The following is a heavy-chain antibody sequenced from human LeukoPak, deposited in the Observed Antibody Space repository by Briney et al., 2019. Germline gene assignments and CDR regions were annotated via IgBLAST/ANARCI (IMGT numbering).Heavy chain of an antibody. J-gene: IGHJ4*02. CDR1: GFTFDDYA. Sequence: GGSLRLSCAASGFTFDDYAMHWVRQAPGKGLEWVSFLSGDGVSTYYADSVQGRFTISRDNSKNTLYLQMNSLRAEDTAVYYCAKTRYSGSYFDYWAREPWSPSPQ. CDR3: AKTRYSGSYFDY. V-gene: IGHV3-43*02. D-gene: IGHD1-26*01. CDR2: LSGDGVST.